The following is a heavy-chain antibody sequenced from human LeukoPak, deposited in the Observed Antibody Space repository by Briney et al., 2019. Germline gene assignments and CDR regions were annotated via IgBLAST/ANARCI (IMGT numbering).Heavy chain of an antibody. J-gene: IGHJ6*02. Sequence: GASVKVSCKASGYTFTGYYMHWVRQAPGQGLEWMGWINPNSGGTNYAQKFQGRVTMTRDTSISTAYMGLSRLRSDDTAVYYCAREGNYYYYGMDVWGQGTTVTVSS. CDR3: AREGNYYYYGMDV. CDR2: INPNSGGT. V-gene: IGHV1-2*02. CDR1: GYTFTGYY.